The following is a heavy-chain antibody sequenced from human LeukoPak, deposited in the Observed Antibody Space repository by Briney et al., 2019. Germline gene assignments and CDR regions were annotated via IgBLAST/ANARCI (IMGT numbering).Heavy chain of an antibody. V-gene: IGHV4-30-4*08. J-gene: IGHJ4*02. Sequence: SETLSLTCTVSGGSISSYYWSWIRQPPGKGLEWIGYIYYSGSTYYNPSLKSRVTISVDTSKNQFSLKLSSVTAADTAVYYCARVVREGGYGLDYWGQGTLVTVSS. CDR3: ARVVREGGYGLDY. D-gene: IGHD5-18*01. CDR2: IYYSGST. CDR1: GGSISSYY.